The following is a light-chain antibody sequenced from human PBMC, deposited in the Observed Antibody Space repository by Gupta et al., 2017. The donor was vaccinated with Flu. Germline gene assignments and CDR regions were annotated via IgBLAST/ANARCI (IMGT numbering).Light chain of an antibody. CDR3: LLYDGGSHCV. CDR2: STN. CDR1: TGAVTNAYY. Sequence: QTVVTQEPSVTVSPGGTVTLTCASSTGAVTNAYYPNWFQQKPGEAPRARRDSTNYKQSWTPARCAGSLLGENAVMTLSDAQPEDDAYYYCLLYDGGSHCVFGGGTKMTVL. V-gene: IGLV7-43*01. J-gene: IGLJ3*02.